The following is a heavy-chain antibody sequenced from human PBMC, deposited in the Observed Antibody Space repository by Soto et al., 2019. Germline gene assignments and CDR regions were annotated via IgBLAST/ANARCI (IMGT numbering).Heavy chain of an antibody. CDR1: GSTFTGYY. D-gene: IGHD3-10*01. CDR2: INPNSGGT. CDR3: ATDGIYYYGSGSYPNWFDP. Sequence: ASVTVSCTASGSTFTGYYMHWVRQAPGQGLEWMGWINPNSGGTNYAQKFQGRVTMTRDTSISTAYMELSRLRSDDTAVYYCATDGIYYYGSGSYPNWFDPWGQGTLVTVSS. V-gene: IGHV1-2*02. J-gene: IGHJ5*02.